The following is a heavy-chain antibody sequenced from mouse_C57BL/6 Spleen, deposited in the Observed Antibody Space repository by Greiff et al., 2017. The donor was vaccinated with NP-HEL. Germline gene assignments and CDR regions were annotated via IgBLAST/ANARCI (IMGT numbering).Heavy chain of an antibody. CDR1: GFTFTDYY. CDR3: VKGDYDYARRESYAMDY. Sequence: EVMLVESGGGLVQPGASLRLSCAASGFTFTDYYMSWVRQPPGKAPEWLALIRNKANGYTTEYTASVKGRFTISRDNSQNILYLQMNTLRAEDSATYYCVKGDYDYARRESYAMDYWGQGTSVTVSS. V-gene: IGHV7-4*01. J-gene: IGHJ4*01. CDR2: IRNKANGYTT. D-gene: IGHD2-4*01.